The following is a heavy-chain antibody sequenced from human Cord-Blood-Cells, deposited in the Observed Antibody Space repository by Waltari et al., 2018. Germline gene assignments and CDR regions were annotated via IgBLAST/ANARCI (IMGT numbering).Heavy chain of an antibody. D-gene: IGHD4-4*01. CDR1: GYTFTGCY. V-gene: IGHV1-2*02. Sequence: QVQLVQSGDAANQLGAVVTVSCKASGYTFTGCYMHWVRQAPGQGLAWMGWINPNSGGTNYAQKFQGRVTRTRDTSISTAYMELSRLRSDDTAVYYCARDDYSNYWGQGTLVTVSS. J-gene: IGHJ4*02. CDR2: INPNSGGT. CDR3: ARDDYSNY.